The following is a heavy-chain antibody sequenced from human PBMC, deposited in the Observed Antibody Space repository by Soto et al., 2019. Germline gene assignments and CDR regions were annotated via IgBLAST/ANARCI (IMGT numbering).Heavy chain of an antibody. CDR3: ARDLDSGSYYFDY. J-gene: IGHJ4*02. V-gene: IGHV1-18*04. D-gene: IGHD1-26*01. CDR2: ISAYTGKT. Sequence: GASVKVSCTASGYTFSSYGISWVRQAPGQGLEWMGWISAYTGKTNYAQKLQGRVTMTTDTSTSTAYMEVRSLRSDDTAVYYCARDLDSGSYYFDYWGQGTLVTVYS. CDR1: GYTFSSYG.